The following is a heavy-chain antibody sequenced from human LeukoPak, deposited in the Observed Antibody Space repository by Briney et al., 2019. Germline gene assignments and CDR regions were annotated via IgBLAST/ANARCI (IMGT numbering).Heavy chain of an antibody. Sequence: SETLSLTCTVPGGSIKGYYGSWIPQPPGEGLEWIAWIYCSGNTNYKPSLKSRVTISEDTSKNQFFLKLTPVAAADTAVYYCAREDCSDAGNFWDWGQGTLVTVSS. V-gene: IGHV4-59*12. J-gene: IGHJ4*02. CDR1: GGSIKGYY. CDR3: AREDCSDAGNFWD. D-gene: IGHD2-21*02. CDR2: IYCSGNT.